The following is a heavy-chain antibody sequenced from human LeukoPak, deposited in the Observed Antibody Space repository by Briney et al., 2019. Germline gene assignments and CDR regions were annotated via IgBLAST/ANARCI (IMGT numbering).Heavy chain of an antibody. Sequence: GGSLKLSCAASGFTFSGSAMHWVRQASGKGLEWVGRIRSKANSYATAYAASVKGRFTISRHDSKNTAYLQMNSLKTEDTAVYYCTRRESEKAGYHWGQGTLVTVSS. J-gene: IGHJ5*02. CDR3: TRRESEKAGYH. V-gene: IGHV3-73*01. CDR1: GFTFSGSA. CDR2: IRSKANSYAT.